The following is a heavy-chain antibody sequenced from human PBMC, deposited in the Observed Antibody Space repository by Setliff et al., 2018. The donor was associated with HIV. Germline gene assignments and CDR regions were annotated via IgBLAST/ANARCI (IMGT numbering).Heavy chain of an antibody. J-gene: IGHJ4*02. CDR2: IYHSGST. CDR1: GGSVSRSNW. Sequence: KPSETLSLTCAVSGGSVSRSNWWSWVRQPPGKGLEWIGEIYHSGSTKYNPSLKSRVTISVDKSKNHFSLNLNSVTAADTAVYYCARGSDLAARVYFDYWGQGTLVTVS. V-gene: IGHV4-4*02. CDR3: ARGSDLAARVYFDY. D-gene: IGHD6-6*01.